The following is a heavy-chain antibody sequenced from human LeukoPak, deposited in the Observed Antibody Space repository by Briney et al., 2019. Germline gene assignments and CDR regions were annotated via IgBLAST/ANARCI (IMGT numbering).Heavy chain of an antibody. CDR2: IIPIFGTA. V-gene: IGHV1-69*06. Sequence: SVKVSCKASGATFSSYAISWVRQAPGQGLEWMGGIIPIFGTANYAQKFQGRVTITADKSTSTAYMELSSLRSEDTAVYYCARVYSGYDLYYYYMDVWGKGTTVTVSS. CDR3: ARVYSGYDLYYYYMDV. D-gene: IGHD5-12*01. CDR1: GATFSSYA. J-gene: IGHJ6*03.